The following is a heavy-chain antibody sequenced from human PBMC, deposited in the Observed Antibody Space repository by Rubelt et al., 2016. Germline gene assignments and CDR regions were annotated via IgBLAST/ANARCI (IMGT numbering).Heavy chain of an antibody. V-gene: IGHV4-4*07. CDR3: EVAGAATGSDY. CDR2: IYTSGST. J-gene: IGHJ4*02. CDR1: GGSISSYY. Sequence: QVQLQEPGPGLVKPSETLSLTCTVSGGSISSYYWSWIRQPPEKGLEWIGRIYTSGSTNYNPSLKSRVTMSVDTSKNQFSLKRSAVTAADTAVYYCEVAGAATGSDYWGQGTLVTVSS. D-gene: IGHD6-13*01.